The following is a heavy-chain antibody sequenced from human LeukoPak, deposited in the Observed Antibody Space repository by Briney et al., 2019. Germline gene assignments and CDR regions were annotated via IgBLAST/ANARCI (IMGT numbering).Heavy chain of an antibody. D-gene: IGHD6-13*01. V-gene: IGHV4-34*01. Sequence: SETLSLTCAVYGGSFSGYYWSWIRQPPGKGLEWIGEINHSGSTNYNPSLKSRVTLSVDTSKNQFSLKLSSVTAADTAVYYCARALAAADSFDYWGQGTLVTVSS. CDR1: GGSFSGYY. CDR3: ARALAAADSFDY. CDR2: INHSGST. J-gene: IGHJ4*02.